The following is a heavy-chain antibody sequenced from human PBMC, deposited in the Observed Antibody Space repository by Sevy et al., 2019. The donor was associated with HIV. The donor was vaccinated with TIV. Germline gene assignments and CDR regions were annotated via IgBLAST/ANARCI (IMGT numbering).Heavy chain of an antibody. Sequence: GGSLRLSCAASGFTFSSYWMHWVRQAPGKGLVWVSRINSDGSSTSYADSVKGRFTISRDRSKNILYLQMDSLRAEDTAVYYCARMVSGGLRWELIKENAFDIWGQGTAFTVSS. CDR2: INSDGSST. CDR3: ARMVSGGLRWELIKENAFDI. J-gene: IGHJ3*02. D-gene: IGHD4-17*01. V-gene: IGHV3-74*01. CDR1: GFTFSSYW.